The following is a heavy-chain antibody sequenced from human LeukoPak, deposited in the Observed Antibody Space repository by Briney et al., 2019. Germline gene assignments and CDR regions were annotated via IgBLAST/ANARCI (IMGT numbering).Heavy chain of an antibody. CDR3: AKDPKVKPYYFDY. J-gene: IGHJ4*02. Sequence: GGSLRLSCAASGFTFSSYGMHWVRQAPGEGLEWVAFIRYDGSNKYYADSVKGRFTISRDNSKNTLYLQMNSLRAEDTAVYYCAKDPKVKPYYFDYWGQGTLVTVSS. D-gene: IGHD3-22*01. CDR2: IRYDGSNK. CDR1: GFTFSSYG. V-gene: IGHV3-30*02.